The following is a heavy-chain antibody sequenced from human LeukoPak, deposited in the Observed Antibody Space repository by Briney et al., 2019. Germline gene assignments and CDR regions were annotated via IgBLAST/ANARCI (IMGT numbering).Heavy chain of an antibody. CDR2: ISSSSSYI. D-gene: IGHD3-3*01. J-gene: IGHJ5*02. V-gene: IGHV3-21*01. Sequence: GGSLRPSCAASGFTFSSYAMSWVRQAPGKGLEWVSSISSSSSYIYYADSVKGRFTISRDNAKNSLYLQMNSLRAEDTAVYYCARDRYDFWSDYNWFDPWGQGTLVTVSS. CDR1: GFTFSSYA. CDR3: ARDRYDFWSDYNWFDP.